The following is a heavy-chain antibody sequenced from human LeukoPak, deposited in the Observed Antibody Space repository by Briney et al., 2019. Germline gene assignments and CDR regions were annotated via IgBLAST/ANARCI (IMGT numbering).Heavy chain of an antibody. CDR2: IYYSGST. V-gene: IGHV4-39*07. J-gene: IGHJ2*01. CDR1: GGSISSSSYY. Sequence: SETLSLTCTVSGGSISSSSYYWGWIRQPPGKGLEWIGSIYYSGSTYYNPSLKSRVTISVDTSKNQFSLKLSSVTAADTAVYYCARRRMTVTPVWYFDLWGRGTLVTVSS. D-gene: IGHD4-17*01. CDR3: ARRRMTVTPVWYFDL.